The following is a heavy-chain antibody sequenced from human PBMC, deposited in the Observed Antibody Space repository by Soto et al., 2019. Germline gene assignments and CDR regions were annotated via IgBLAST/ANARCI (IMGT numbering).Heavy chain of an antibody. CDR1: GVSISSSNW. D-gene: IGHD6-6*01. CDR2: IYQSGSI. Sequence: SETLSLTCAVSGVSISSSNWWGWVRQPPGKGLEWIAEIYQSGSISHNPSLTSRVTISGDMSKNQFSLKLSFVTAADTAVDYCARLPRAAPYTYFDYWGQGTLVTVSS. CDR3: ARLPRAAPYTYFDY. J-gene: IGHJ4*02. V-gene: IGHV4-4*02.